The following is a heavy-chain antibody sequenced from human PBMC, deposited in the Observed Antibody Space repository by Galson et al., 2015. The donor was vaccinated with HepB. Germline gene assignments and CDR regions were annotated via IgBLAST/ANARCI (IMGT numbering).Heavy chain of an antibody. Sequence: QVXXXESGPGLVKPSQTLSLTCTVXGGSISSGDYYWSWIRQPPGKGLEWIGYIYYSGSTYYNPSLKSRVTISVDTSKNQXXLKLSSVTAADTAVYXXXRESYGXXVWXXXTTXTVSS. CDR3: XRESYGXXV. CDR1: GGSISSGDYY. D-gene: IGHD3-16*01. J-gene: IGHJ6*01. V-gene: IGHV4-30-4*01. CDR2: IYYSGST.